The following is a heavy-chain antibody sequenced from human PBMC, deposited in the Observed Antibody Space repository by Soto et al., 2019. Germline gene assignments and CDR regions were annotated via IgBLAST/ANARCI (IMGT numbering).Heavy chain of an antibody. D-gene: IGHD3-10*01. Sequence: PSETLSLTCTVSCGSISSYYWSWIRQPPGKGLEWIGYTYYSGSTNYNPSLKSRVTISVDTSKNQFSLKLSSVTAADTAVYYCARGSITGWGGTYYYANTRTTAFDYWGQGTLVTVSS. CDR2: TYYSGST. V-gene: IGHV4-59*01. J-gene: IGHJ4*02. CDR1: CGSISSYY. CDR3: ARGSITGWGGTYYYANTRTTAFDY.